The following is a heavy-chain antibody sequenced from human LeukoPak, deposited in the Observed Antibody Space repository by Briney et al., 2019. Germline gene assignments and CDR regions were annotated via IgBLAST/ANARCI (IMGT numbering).Heavy chain of an antibody. CDR1: GFTFSSYD. D-gene: IGHD5-18*01. Sequence: GGSLRLSCAASGFTFSSYDMHWVRQATGKGLEWVSAIGTVGDTYYPGSVKGRFTISRDNSKNTLYLQMNSLRAEDTAVYYCARDFTAMVIPSHWGRGTLVTVSS. J-gene: IGHJ4*02. V-gene: IGHV3-13*01. CDR2: IGTVGDT. CDR3: ARDFTAMVIPSH.